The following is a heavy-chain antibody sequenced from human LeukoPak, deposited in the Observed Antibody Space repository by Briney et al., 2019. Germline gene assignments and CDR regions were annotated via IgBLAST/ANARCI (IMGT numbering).Heavy chain of an antibody. CDR1: GGTFSSYA. D-gene: IGHD3-22*01. Sequence: SVKVSCKASGGTFSSYAISWVRQAPGQGLEWMGGIIPIFGTANYAQKFQGRVTITTDESTSTAYMELSSLRSEDTAVCYCARERYYDSSGYSPDFDYWGQGTLVTVSS. V-gene: IGHV1-69*05. CDR3: ARERYYDSSGYSPDFDY. CDR2: IIPIFGTA. J-gene: IGHJ4*02.